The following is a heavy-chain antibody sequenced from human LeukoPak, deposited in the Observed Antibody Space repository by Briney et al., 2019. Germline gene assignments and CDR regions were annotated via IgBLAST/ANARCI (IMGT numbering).Heavy chain of an antibody. CDR3: ARGRRSSGRHDAFDV. Sequence: SETLSLTCTVSGGSISTYYWSWIRQPPGKGLEWIGYIDYSGSTNYNPSLKSRVTISLDTSKNHFSVKLSSLTTADTAVYYCARGRRSSGRHDAFDVWGQGTMVTVSS. CDR1: GGSISTYY. D-gene: IGHD1-26*01. CDR2: IDYSGST. V-gene: IGHV4-59*01. J-gene: IGHJ3*01.